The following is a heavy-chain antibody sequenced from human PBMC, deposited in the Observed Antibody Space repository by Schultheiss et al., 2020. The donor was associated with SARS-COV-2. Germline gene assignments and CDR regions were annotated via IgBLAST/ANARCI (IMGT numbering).Heavy chain of an antibody. CDR2: ISSSGMTI. J-gene: IGHJ4*02. D-gene: IGHD4-23*01. Sequence: GESLKISCAVSGFTFSNYEMNWIRQAPGKGLEWVSYISSSGMTIHYADSLKGRFTISRDNSKNTLYLQMNSLRAEDTAVYYCARVETVATFFDYWGQGTPVTVSS. CDR3: ARVETVATFFDY. V-gene: IGHV3-48*03. CDR1: GFTFSNYE.